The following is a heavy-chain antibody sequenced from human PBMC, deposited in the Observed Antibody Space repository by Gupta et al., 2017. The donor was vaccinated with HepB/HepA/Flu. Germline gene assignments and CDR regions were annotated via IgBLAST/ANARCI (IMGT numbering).Heavy chain of an antibody. D-gene: IGHD3-22*01. CDR1: GYTFTSYD. CDR3: ARGRGYDATGYVYYFDY. V-gene: IGHV1-8*01. CDR2: MNPNSGNT. J-gene: IGHJ4*02. Sequence: QVQLVQSWAGEKKPGASARVSCKGSGYTFTSYDITWVRQASGQGLELVGWMNPNSGNTGYAQKFQGRVTMTRDTSIGTAYMELSSLRSEDTAVYYCARGRGYDATGYVYYFDYWGQGTLVTVSS.